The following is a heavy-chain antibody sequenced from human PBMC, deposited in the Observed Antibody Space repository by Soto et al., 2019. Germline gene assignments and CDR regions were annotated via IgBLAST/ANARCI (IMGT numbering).Heavy chain of an antibody. V-gene: IGHV3-9*01. CDR3: ARLGACVSNTCYSYYTHGMDV. CDR1: GFTFDDYA. CDR2: ISWNSGRI. J-gene: IGHJ6*04. D-gene: IGHD2-2*01. Sequence: SLRLSCAASGFTFDDYAMYWVRQVPGKGLEWVSGISWNSGRIGYADSVKGRFTISRDNAKNSLYLQMNSLRPEDTAMYYCARLGACVSNTCYSYYTHGMDVWGEGTTVTSLL.